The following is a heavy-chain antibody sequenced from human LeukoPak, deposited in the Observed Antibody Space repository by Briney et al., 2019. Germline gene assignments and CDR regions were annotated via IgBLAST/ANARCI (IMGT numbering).Heavy chain of an antibody. D-gene: IGHD4-23*01. Sequence: GGSLILSCAASGFTFSSYWMHWVRQAPGKGLVWISRINSDGSGTSYADSVKGRFTISRDNAKNTLYLQMNSLRAEDTAVYYCARADDGANSWVNYWGQGTLVTVSS. CDR1: GFTFSSYW. CDR3: ARADDGANSWVNY. J-gene: IGHJ4*02. V-gene: IGHV3-74*01. CDR2: INSDGSGT.